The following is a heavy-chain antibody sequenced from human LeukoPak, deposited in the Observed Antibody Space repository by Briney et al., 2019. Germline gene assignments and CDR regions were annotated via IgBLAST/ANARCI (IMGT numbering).Heavy chain of an antibody. CDR3: ARDIEPYYYDSSGWAFDI. J-gene: IGHJ3*02. CDR2: ISSSGSTI. Sequence: GSLRLSCAASGFTFSSYEMNWVRQAPGKGLEWVSYISSSGSTIYYADSVKGRFTISRDNAKNSLYLQMNSLRAEDTAVHYCARDIEPYYYDSSGWAFDIWGQGTMVTVSS. CDR1: GFTFSSYE. V-gene: IGHV3-48*03. D-gene: IGHD3-22*01.